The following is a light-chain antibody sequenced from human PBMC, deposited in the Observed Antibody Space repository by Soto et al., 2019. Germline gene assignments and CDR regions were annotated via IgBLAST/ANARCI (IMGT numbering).Light chain of an antibody. CDR1: SSDIGGYNY. CDR2: EVR. J-gene: IGLJ2*01. CDR3: SSYTSSSTLV. V-gene: IGLV2-14*01. Sequence: QSALTQPASASGSPGQSITISCTGTSSDIGGYNYVSWYQQHPGKAPKLMIYEVRYRPSGVFDRFSGSKSGNTASLTVSGLQAEDEADYYCSSYTSSSTLVFGGGTKLTVL.